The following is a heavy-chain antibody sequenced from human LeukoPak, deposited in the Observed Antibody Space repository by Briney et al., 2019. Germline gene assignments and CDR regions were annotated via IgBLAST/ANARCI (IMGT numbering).Heavy chain of an antibody. J-gene: IGHJ3*02. CDR3: ARLYDFWSGYAWGAFDI. CDR2: IIPIFGTA. Sequence: GSSGKVSGKASERIFCSYVISGVRQAPGQGLEWMGGIIPIFGTANYAQKFQGRVTITTDEYTRTAYMELSGLSSEDTAVYYCARLYDFWSGYAWGAFDIWGQGTMVTVSS. D-gene: IGHD3-3*01. V-gene: IGHV1-69*05. CDR1: ERIFCSYV.